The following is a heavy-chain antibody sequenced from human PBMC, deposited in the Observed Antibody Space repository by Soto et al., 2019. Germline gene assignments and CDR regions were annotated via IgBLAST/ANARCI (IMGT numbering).Heavy chain of an antibody. CDR3: AGAVAGTYYYYYHGMDV. J-gene: IGHJ6*02. V-gene: IGHV1-8*01. Sequence: ASVKVSCKASGYTFTSYDINWVRQAPGQRLEWMGWINAGNGNTKYSQKFQGRVTMTRNTSISTAYMELSSLRSEDTAVYYCAGAVAGTYYYYYHGMDVWGQGTTVTVSS. D-gene: IGHD6-19*01. CDR2: INAGNGNT. CDR1: GYTFTSYD.